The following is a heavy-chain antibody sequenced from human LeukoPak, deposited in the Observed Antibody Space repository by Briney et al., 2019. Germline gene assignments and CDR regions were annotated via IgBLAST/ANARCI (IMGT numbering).Heavy chain of an antibody. CDR2: IWYDGSNK. V-gene: IGHV3-33*06. J-gene: IGHJ5*02. D-gene: IGHD5-18*01. Sequence: GGSLRLSCTASGFTFSSYGMHWVRQAPGRGLEWVAVIWYDGSNKYYAASVKGRFTISRDNSKNTLYLQKNSLRAEDTAVYYCAKEPGNLWGTDMVTGGFDPWGQGTLVTVSS. CDR3: AKEPGNLWGTDMVTGGFDP. CDR1: GFTFSSYG.